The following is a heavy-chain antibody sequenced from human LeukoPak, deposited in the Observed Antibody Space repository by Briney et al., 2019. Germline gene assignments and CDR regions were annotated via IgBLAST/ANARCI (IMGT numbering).Heavy chain of an antibody. CDR3: ARETPGGEWLLFDY. D-gene: IGHD3-3*01. V-gene: IGHV3-21*01. CDR1: GFTFSTYS. J-gene: IGHJ4*02. CDR2: ISSGSSYI. Sequence: GGSRRLSCAASGFTFSTYSMNWVRQAPGKGLEWVSSISSGSSYIYYADSVKGRFTISRDNAKNSLYLQMNSLRAEDTAVYYCARETPGGEWLLFDYWGQGTLVTVSS.